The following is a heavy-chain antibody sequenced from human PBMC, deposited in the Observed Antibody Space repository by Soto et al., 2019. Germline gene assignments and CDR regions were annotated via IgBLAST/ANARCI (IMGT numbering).Heavy chain of an antibody. Sequence: EVQLLESGGGLVQPGGSLSLSCAASAFTFNNYAMSWVRQAPGKGLEWVSGIGGSGRTTYYTDSVKGRFTISRDNSNNTLFLQMNSLRAEDTAVYYCAKSRYSDSSGDFYDYWGQGTLVTVSS. J-gene: IGHJ4*02. CDR3: AKSRYSDSSGDFYDY. CDR2: IGGSGRTT. CDR1: AFTFNNYA. D-gene: IGHD3-22*01. V-gene: IGHV3-23*01.